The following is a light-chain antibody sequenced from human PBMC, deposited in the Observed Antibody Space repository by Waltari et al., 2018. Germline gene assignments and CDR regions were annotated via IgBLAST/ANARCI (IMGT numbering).Light chain of an antibody. V-gene: IGKV1-33*01. CDR1: HENRNY. CDR2: DTS. J-gene: IGKJ2*01. CDR3: QQYGT. Sequence: DIQMTQSPSSLSASVGDRVTITCQASHENRNYLNWYQQKPGKAPKLLIYDTSNLETGVPSRFGGSGSGTDFTFTITSLQPEDFATYYCQQYGTFGQGTKVETK.